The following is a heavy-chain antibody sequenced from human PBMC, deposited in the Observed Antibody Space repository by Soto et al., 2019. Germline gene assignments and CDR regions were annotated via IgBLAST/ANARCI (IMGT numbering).Heavy chain of an antibody. CDR1: GGSISSYY. J-gene: IGHJ4*02. D-gene: IGHD4-17*01. V-gene: IGHV4-59*08. CDR3: ARRYGGHFDY. Sequence: QVQLQESGPGLVKPSETLSLTCTVSGGSISSYYWSWIRQPPGKGLEWIGYIYYSGSTNYNPSLKSRVTISVDTSKNQFSLKLSSVTAPDTAVYYCARRYGGHFDYWGQGTLVTVSS. CDR2: IYYSGST.